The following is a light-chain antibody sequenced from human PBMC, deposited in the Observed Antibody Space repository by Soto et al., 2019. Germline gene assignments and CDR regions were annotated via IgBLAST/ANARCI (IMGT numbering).Light chain of an antibody. CDR2: GGS. J-gene: IGLJ1*01. CDR1: STDVGTYNL. CDR3: CSYTSSTWGIV. V-gene: IGLV2-14*02. Sequence: QSALTQPASVSGSPGQSITISCTGTSTDVGTYNLVSWYQHHPGKAPKLLIYGGSKRPSGVPNRFSGSKSGNTASLTISGLQAEDEAIYFCCSYTSSTWGIVFGGGTKLTVL.